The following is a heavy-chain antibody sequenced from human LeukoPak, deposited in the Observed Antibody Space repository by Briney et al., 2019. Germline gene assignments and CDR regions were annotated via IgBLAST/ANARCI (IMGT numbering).Heavy chain of an antibody. Sequence: GGSLRLSCAASGFTFTSYSVSWVRQAPGKGLEWVSYISSTSSTIYYADSMKGRFTISRDNAKNSLYLQMNSLRAEDTAVYYCARDPPHGMDVWGQGTTVTVSS. CDR3: ARDPPHGMDV. V-gene: IGHV3-48*01. CDR2: ISSTSSTI. CDR1: GFTFTSYS. J-gene: IGHJ6*02.